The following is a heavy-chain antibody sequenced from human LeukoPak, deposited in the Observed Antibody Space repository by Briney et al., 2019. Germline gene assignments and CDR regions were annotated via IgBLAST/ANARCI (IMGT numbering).Heavy chain of an antibody. Sequence: GGSLRLSCAASGFTFSSYAMSWVRQAPGKGLEWVSAISGSGGSTYYADSVEGRFTISRDNSKNTLYLQMNSLRAEDTAVYYCARWRSHSSSSPYYYYGMDVWGQGTTVTVSS. CDR1: GFTFSSYA. CDR3: ARWRSHSSSSPYYYYGMDV. J-gene: IGHJ6*02. V-gene: IGHV3-23*01. D-gene: IGHD6-6*01. CDR2: ISGSGGST.